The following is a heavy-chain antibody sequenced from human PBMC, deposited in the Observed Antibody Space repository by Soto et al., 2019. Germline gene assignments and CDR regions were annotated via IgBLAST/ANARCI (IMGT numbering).Heavy chain of an antibody. Sequence: TLSLTCIVSGVSISTYHWSWIRQPAGKGLEWIGRMHTSGSTNYNPSLKSRVSMSVDTSKNHFSLKVSSVTAADTAVYYCARDEYGYGDSYDSWGQGTLVNVSS. J-gene: IGHJ4*02. D-gene: IGHD5-12*01. CDR3: ARDEYGYGDSYDS. CDR2: MHTSGST. CDR1: GVSISTYH. V-gene: IGHV4-4*07.